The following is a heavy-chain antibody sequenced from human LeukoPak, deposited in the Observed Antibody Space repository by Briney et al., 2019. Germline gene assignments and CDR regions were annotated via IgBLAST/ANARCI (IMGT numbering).Heavy chain of an antibody. Sequence: SETLSLTCAVSGGSISSSSGNCWTWVRQPPGKGLEWIGEIYHSGSTNYNPSLKSRVTMLLDKSKNQFSLKLSSVTAADTAVYYCARHPRRAELMNWFDPWGQGTLVTVSS. CDR3: ARHPRRAELMNWFDP. V-gene: IGHV4-4*02. CDR1: GGSISSSSGNC. D-gene: IGHD1-26*01. J-gene: IGHJ5*02. CDR2: IYHSGST.